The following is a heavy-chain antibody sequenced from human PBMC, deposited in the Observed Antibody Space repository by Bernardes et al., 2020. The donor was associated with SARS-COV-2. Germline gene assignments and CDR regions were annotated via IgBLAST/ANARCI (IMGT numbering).Heavy chain of an antibody. CDR1: GFTFSNNV. CDR2: ISGSGDTT. V-gene: IGHV3-23*01. D-gene: IGHD3-16*01. Sequence: GGSLRLSCAASGFTFSNNVMNWVRKAPGKGLEWVSAISGSGDTTYYADSVKGRFTISRDISKNTLSLQMSSLRAEDTAVYYCAKGRGGGGPNWFDAWGQGTLVSVSS. J-gene: IGHJ5*02. CDR3: AKGRGGGGPNWFDA.